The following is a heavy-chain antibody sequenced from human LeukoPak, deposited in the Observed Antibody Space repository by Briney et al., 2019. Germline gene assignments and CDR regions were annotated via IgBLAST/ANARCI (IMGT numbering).Heavy chain of an antibody. CDR1: GFTFSSYA. V-gene: IGHV3-23*01. D-gene: IGHD4-17*01. J-gene: IGHJ1*01. Sequence: PGGSLRLSCAASGFTFSSYAMSWVRQAPGKGLEWVSAISGSGGSTYYADSVKGRFTISRDNSKNTLYLQMNSLRAEDTAVYYCAKGRGYGDYFREPNFQHWGQGTLVTVSS. CDR2: ISGSGGST. CDR3: AKGRGYGDYFREPNFQH.